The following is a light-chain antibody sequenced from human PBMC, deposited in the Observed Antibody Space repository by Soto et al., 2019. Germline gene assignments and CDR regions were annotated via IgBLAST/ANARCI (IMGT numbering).Light chain of an antibody. CDR2: DAS. CDR3: QQSNNHPIS. J-gene: IGKJ5*01. Sequence: DFQMTQSPCTLSASVGDRVTITCRASQNIRSRLAWFQQKPGKAPKLLIYDASSLESGVPQRFSGSGSGTEFSLTINSLQADDFATYYCQQSNNHPISFGQGTRLEI. CDR1: QNIRSR. V-gene: IGKV1-5*01.